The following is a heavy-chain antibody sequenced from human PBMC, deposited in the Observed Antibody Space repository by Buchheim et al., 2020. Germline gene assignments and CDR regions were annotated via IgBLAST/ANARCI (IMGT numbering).Heavy chain of an antibody. J-gene: IGHJ5*02. Sequence: QSQVVQSGSEVKKPGASVTLSCKASGYSFSSYGITWVRRAPGQGLEWIGWINTYNGFTKYAQKFQGRVTLTTDRPTSTAYMELRSLRPDDTAVYHCARVNSGSAPGRWLDAWGQGTL. CDR1: GYSFSSYG. D-gene: IGHD1-26*01. CDR2: INTYNGFT. CDR3: ARVNSGSAPGRWLDA. V-gene: IGHV1-18*01.